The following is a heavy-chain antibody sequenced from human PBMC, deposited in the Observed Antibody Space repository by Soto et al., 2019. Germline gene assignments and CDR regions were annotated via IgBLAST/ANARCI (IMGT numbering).Heavy chain of an antibody. CDR3: ATHSSGWRDYYYYYGMDV. J-gene: IGHJ6*02. V-gene: IGHV5-51*01. D-gene: IGHD6-19*01. CDR2: IYPGDSDT. Sequence: HGESLKISCKGSGYSFTSYWIGWVRQMPGKGLEWMGIIYPGDSDTRYSPSFQGQVTISADKSISTAYLQWSSLKASDTAMYYCATHSSGWRDYYYYYGMDVWGQGTTVTVSS. CDR1: GYSFTSYW.